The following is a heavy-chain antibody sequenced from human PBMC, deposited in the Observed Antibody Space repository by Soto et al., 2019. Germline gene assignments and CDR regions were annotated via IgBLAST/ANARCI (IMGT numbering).Heavy chain of an antibody. CDR3: ARSWGAAPLVY. D-gene: IGHD1-26*01. CDR2: IYWDDDE. CDR1: GFSLSTSGVG. J-gene: IGHJ4*02. V-gene: IGHV2-5*02. Sequence: QITLKESGPTLVKPTQTLTLTCTFSGFSLSTSGVGVGWIRQPPGKALEWLALIYWDDDERYSPSLRSRLTITKDTSKNQVVLTMTNMDPVDTATYYRARSWGAAPLVYWGQGTLVTVSS.